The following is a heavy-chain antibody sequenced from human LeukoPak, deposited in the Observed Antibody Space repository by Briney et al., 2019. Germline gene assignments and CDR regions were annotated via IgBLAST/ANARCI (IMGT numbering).Heavy chain of an antibody. J-gene: IGHJ4*02. CDR3: ARDTYYYDSSGYYSQSYFDY. D-gene: IGHD3-22*01. V-gene: IGHV1-46*01. CDR1: GYTFTSYY. CDR2: INPSGGST. Sequence: GASVKVSCKASGYTFTSYYMHWVRPAPGQGLEWMGIINPSGGSTSYAQKFQGRVTMTRDTSTSTVYMELSSLRSEDTAVYYCARDTYYYDSSGYYSQSYFDYWGQGTLVTVSS.